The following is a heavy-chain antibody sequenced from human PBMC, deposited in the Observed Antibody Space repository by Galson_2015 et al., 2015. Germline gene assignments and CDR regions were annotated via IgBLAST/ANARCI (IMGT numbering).Heavy chain of an antibody. CDR2: ISWNSGTK. D-gene: IGHD5-18*01. V-gene: IGHV3-9*01. CDR1: GFSFDDYA. CDR3: AKDPKIRRDSYGYSDAFDI. Sequence: SLRLSCAASGFSFDDYAMHWVRQAPGKGLEWVSRISWNSGTKGYADSVKGRFTISRDNAENSLYLHMNSLRAEDTALYYCAKDPKIRRDSYGYSDAFDIWGQGTMVTVSS. J-gene: IGHJ3*02.